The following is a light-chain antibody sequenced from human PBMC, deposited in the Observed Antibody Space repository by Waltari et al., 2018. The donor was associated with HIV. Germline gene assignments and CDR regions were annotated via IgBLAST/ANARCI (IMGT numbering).Light chain of an antibody. CDR2: GNS. CDR3: QSYDSSLSGSGV. J-gene: IGLJ3*02. V-gene: IGLV1-40*01. CDR1: SPHIGPGYH. Sequence: SVPTPPPSVSGAPRPRLPISCTGSSPHIGPGYHVHWSQQLPGTAPKLLIYGNSNRPSGVPDRFSGSKSGTSASLAITGLQAEDEANYYCQSYDSSLSGSGVFGGGTKLTVL.